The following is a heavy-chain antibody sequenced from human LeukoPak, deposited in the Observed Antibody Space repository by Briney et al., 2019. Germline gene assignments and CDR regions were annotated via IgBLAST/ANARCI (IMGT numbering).Heavy chain of an antibody. D-gene: IGHD3-3*01. CDR3: ARVSGVVTHFDY. V-gene: IGHV3-21*01. Sequence: PGGSLRLSCAASGFTFRIYSMNWARQAPGKGLEWVSSISGTDESIYYADSVKGRFTISRDNAENSLYLQMNSLRGEDTAVYYCARVSGVVTHFDYWGQGTLVTVSS. J-gene: IGHJ4*02. CDR2: ISGTDESI. CDR1: GFTFRIYS.